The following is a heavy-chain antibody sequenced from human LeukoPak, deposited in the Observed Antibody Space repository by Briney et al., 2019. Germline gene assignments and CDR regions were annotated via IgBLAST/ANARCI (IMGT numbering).Heavy chain of an antibody. CDR3: ARRLTQYDCFDP. J-gene: IGHJ5*02. Sequence: SQTLTLTCAISGDSVSSNSVTWNWIRQPPSRGLEWLGRTYYRSTWYNEYAVSVRGRITVNPDTSKNQFSLHLNSVTPEDTAVYYCARRLTQYDCFDPWGQGILVTVSS. CDR1: GDSVSSNSVT. D-gene: IGHD2-2*01. CDR2: TYYRSTWYN. V-gene: IGHV6-1*01.